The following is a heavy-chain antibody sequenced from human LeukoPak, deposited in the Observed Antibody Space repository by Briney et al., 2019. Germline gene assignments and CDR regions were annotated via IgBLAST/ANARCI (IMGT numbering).Heavy chain of an antibody. CDR1: GFTFSSYS. CDR2: ISSSSSYI. D-gene: IGHD6-6*01. V-gene: IGHV3-21*04. J-gene: IGHJ6*02. CDR3: AKDRSWGYYYYYGMDV. Sequence: PGGSLRLSCAASGFTFSSYSMNWVRQAPGKGLEWVSSISSSSSYIYYADSVKGRFTISRDNAKDSLYLQMNSLRAEDTALYYCAKDRSWGYYYYYGMDVWGQGTTVTVSS.